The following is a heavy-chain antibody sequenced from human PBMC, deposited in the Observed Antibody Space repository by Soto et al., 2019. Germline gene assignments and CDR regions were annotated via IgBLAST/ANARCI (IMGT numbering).Heavy chain of an antibody. Sequence: QVQLVQSGAEVKKPGSSVKVSCKASGGTFSSYTISWVRQAPGQGLEWMGRIIPILGIANYAQKFQGRVTITAEKSTSTAYMELSSLRSEDTAVYYCARAYGSSRGNWFDPWGQGTLVTVSS. CDR3: ARAYGSSRGNWFDP. D-gene: IGHD6-19*01. CDR1: GGTFSSYT. J-gene: IGHJ5*02. V-gene: IGHV1-69*02. CDR2: IIPILGIA.